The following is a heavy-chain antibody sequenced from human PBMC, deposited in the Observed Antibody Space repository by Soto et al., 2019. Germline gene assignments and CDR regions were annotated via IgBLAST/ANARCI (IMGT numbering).Heavy chain of an antibody. Sequence: QVQLQESGPGLVKPSQTLSLTCTVSGGSISSGDYYWRWIRQPPVKGLAWNGYIYHSVSTYYNPSLKGRVTISVDTSKNQVSLKLSSVTAADTAVYYCARERADRDRLDPWGQGTLVTVSS. J-gene: IGHJ5*02. CDR2: IYHSVST. V-gene: IGHV4-30-4*01. CDR3: ARERADRDRLDP. CDR1: GGSISSGDYY.